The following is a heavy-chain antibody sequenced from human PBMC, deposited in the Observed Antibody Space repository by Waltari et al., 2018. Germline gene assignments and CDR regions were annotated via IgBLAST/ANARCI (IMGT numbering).Heavy chain of an antibody. V-gene: IGHV3-53*01. CDR3: VGHRFGSGSYFDY. D-gene: IGHD3-10*01. J-gene: IGHJ4*02. CDR2: IYSGGSS. Sequence: EVQVVESGGGLIQPGGSLRLSCAVSGFIVSSNYMSWVRQAPGKGLGGVSVIYSGGSSYYVDSVKGRFTISRDNSKNTIYLEMNSLRGEDTAVYFCVGHRFGSGSYFDYWGQGTPVTVSS. CDR1: GFIVSSNY.